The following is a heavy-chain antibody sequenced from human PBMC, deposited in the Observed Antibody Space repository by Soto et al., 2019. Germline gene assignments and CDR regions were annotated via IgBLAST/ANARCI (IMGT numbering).Heavy chain of an antibody. CDR2: IWYDGSNK. Sequence: QVQLVESGGGVVQPGRSLRLSCVASGFAFSNYGMHWVRQAPGKGLEWVAIIWYDGSNKYYADSVQGRFTISRDNSQKTLYLQMNNLRDEDKAVYYCARDWPESSGYYPDYWGQGTLVTVSS. CDR1: GFAFSNYG. CDR3: ARDWPESSGYYPDY. V-gene: IGHV3-33*01. J-gene: IGHJ4*02. D-gene: IGHD3-22*01.